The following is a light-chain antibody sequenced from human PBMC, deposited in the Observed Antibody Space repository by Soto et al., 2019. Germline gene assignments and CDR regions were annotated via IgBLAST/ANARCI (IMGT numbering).Light chain of an antibody. CDR3: QHYGSAPPVST. Sequence: EIVLTQSPGTLSLSPGERATLSCRASQSVYTNYLAWYQQKPGQAPRLLIYGASRRATGIPDRFSGSGSETDFTLTISRLESEDFALYYCQHYGSAPPVSTFGQGTKLEI. CDR2: GAS. V-gene: IGKV3-20*01. J-gene: IGKJ2*01. CDR1: QSVYTNY.